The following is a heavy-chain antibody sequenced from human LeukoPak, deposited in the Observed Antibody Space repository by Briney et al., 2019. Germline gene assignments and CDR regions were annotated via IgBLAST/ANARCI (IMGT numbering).Heavy chain of an antibody. V-gene: IGHV3-23*01. CDR1: GFTFPSYA. CDR3: AKRSDGYSEFDY. Sequence: GGSLRLSCAASGFTFPSYAMSWVRQAPGKGLNWVSAISDSGGSTYYADSVKGRFTISRDNSKNTLHLQMNSLRAEDTAVYYCAKRSDGYSEFDYWGQGTLVTLSS. CDR2: ISDSGGST. J-gene: IGHJ4*02. D-gene: IGHD5-18*01.